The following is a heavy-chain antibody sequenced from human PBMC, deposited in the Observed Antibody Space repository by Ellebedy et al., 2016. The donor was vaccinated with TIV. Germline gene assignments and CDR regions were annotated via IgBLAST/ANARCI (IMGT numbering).Heavy chain of an antibody. CDR1: DLIFSNYY. CDR3: ARDWSSSEILGYGMDV. J-gene: IGHJ6*02. D-gene: IGHD3-3*01. V-gene: IGHV3-20*04. Sequence: GESLKISCAVSDLIFSNYYMIHWVRQAPGKGLVWVSGTNWSGGTTGYADSVKGRFTIYRDNAKNSLYLQMNSLRAEDTAVYYCARDWSSSEILGYGMDVWGQGTTVTVSS. CDR2: TNWSGGTT.